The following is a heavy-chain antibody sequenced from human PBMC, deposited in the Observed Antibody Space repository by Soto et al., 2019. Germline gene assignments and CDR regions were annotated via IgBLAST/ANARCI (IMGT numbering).Heavy chain of an antibody. Sequence: QVQLVQSGAEVKKPGSSVKFSCKASGGTFSTYTITWVRQAPGQGLEWMGRIIPILGIPNYAQKFQGRVTITADKSTSTAYMELSSLRSEDTAVYYCARLRDSDGMDVWGQGTTVTVSS. CDR1: GGTFSTYT. CDR3: ARLRDSDGMDV. CDR2: IIPILGIP. V-gene: IGHV1-69*02. J-gene: IGHJ6*02. D-gene: IGHD1-26*01.